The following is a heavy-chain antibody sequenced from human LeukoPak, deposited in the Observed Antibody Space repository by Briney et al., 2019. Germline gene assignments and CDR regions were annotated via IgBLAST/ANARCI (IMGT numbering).Heavy chain of an antibody. CDR1: GSTFTGYY. J-gene: IGHJ4*02. Sequence: ASVKVSCKASGSTFTGYYMHWLRQATGQGLEWMGWINPNSGGTNYAQKFQGRVTMTRETSISTDYLELSRLRSDDTAVYYCAKVILPITMRSPAGYWGQGTVVTVS. V-gene: IGHV1-2*02. D-gene: IGHD3-22*01. CDR2: INPNSGGT. CDR3: AKVILPITMRSPAGY.